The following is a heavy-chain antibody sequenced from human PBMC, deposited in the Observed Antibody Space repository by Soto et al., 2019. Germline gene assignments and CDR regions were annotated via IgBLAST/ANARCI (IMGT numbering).Heavy chain of an antibody. CDR2: IYYSGST. D-gene: IGHD3-3*01. V-gene: IGHV4-30-4*01. CDR3: ARDRGPYDFWSGYYIDY. Sequence: SETLSLTCTVSGGSISSGDYYWSWIRQPPGKGLEWIGYIYYSGSTYYNPSLKSRVTISVDTSKNQFSLKLSSVTAADTAVYYCARDRGPYDFWSGYYIDYWGQGTLVTVSS. CDR1: GGSISSGDYY. J-gene: IGHJ4*02.